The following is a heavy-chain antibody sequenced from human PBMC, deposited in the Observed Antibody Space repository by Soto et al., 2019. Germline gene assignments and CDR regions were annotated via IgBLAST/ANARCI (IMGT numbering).Heavy chain of an antibody. D-gene: IGHD1-1*01. CDR3: VVQQKLPWVNA. CDR2: ISPGDSDA. Sequence: GESLNISCKGSGYTFSGYWIGWVRQMSWKGLDWLGIISPGDSDARYSPSFQGQVTISADESITTADLQWDSLKASDTAIYYCVVQQKLPWVNAWGQGTLVTVSS. J-gene: IGHJ5*02. CDR1: GYTFSGYW. V-gene: IGHV5-51*01.